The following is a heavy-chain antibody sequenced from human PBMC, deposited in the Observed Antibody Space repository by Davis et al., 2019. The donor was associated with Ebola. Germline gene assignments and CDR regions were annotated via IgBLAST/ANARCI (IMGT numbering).Heavy chain of an antibody. D-gene: IGHD4-17*01. CDR3: AKDGSNGDYLRLGYYGMDV. J-gene: IGHJ6*02. CDR1: GLTFSNYA. Sequence: PGGSLRLSCAASGLTFSNYAMSWVRQAPGKGLEWVTAISGGGGSTYYADSVKGRFTISRDNSKNMLHLQMNSLRAEDTAVYYCAKDGSNGDYLRLGYYGMDVWGQGTTVTVSS. CDR2: ISGGGGST. V-gene: IGHV3-23*01.